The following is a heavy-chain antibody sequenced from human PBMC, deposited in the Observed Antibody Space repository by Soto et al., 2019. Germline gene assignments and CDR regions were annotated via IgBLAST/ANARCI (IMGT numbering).Heavy chain of an antibody. CDR1: GFTFDDYA. J-gene: IGHJ3*02. CDR3: AKDMGGYCSSTSCYSTPFDI. Sequence: PGGSLRLSCAASGFTFDDYAMHWVRQAPGKGLEWVSGISWNSGSIGYADSVKGRFTISRDNAKNSLYLQMNSLRAEDTALYYCAKDMGGYCSSTSCYSTPFDIWGQGTMVTVSS. V-gene: IGHV3-9*01. CDR2: ISWNSGSI. D-gene: IGHD2-2*01.